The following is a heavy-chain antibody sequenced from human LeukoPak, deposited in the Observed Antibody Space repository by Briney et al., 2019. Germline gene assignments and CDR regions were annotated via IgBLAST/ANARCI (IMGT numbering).Heavy chain of an antibody. D-gene: IGHD1-26*01. CDR2: VYYSGNT. Sequence: SETLSLTCAVYVGSFSGYYWSWIRQPPGKGLEWIGNVYYSGNTYYNPSLKSRVTISVDTSKNQFSLKLNFVTAADTAVYYCARLNRGTYYRFDYWGQGTLVTVSS. J-gene: IGHJ4*02. CDR3: ARLNRGTYYRFDY. CDR1: VGSFSGYY. V-gene: IGHV4-34*01.